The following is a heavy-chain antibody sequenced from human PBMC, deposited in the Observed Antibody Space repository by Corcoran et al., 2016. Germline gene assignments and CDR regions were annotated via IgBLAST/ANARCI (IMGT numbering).Heavy chain of an antibody. D-gene: IGHD2-15*01. V-gene: IGHV1-69*06. CDR2: IIPIFGTA. Sequence: QVQLVQSGAEVKKPGSSVKVSCKASGGTFSSYAISWVRQAPGQGLEWMGGIIPIFGTANYAQKFQGRVTITADKSTSTAYMELSSLRSEDTAVYYCARDNRHGSHCSGGSCYSVGVRWFDPWGQGTLVTVSS. CDR3: ARDNRHGSHCSGGSCYSVGVRWFDP. CDR1: GGTFSSYA. J-gene: IGHJ5*02.